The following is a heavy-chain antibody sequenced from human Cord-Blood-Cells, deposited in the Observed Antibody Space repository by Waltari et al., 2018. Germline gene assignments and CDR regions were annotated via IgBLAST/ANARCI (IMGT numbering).Heavy chain of an antibody. CDR3: ASNYDILTGYYDVAEYFQH. Sequence: QVQLVQSGSELKKPGASVKVSCKASGYTFTSYAMNWVRQAPGQGLEWMGWINTNTGNPTYAQGFTGRVVFSLDTSVSTAYLHICSLKAEDTAGYYCASNYDILTGYYDVAEYFQHWGQGTLVTVSS. J-gene: IGHJ1*01. D-gene: IGHD3-9*01. CDR1: GYTFTSYA. CDR2: INTNTGNP. V-gene: IGHV7-4-1*01.